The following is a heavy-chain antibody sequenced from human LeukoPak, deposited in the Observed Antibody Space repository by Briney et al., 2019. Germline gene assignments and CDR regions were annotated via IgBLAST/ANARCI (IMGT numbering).Heavy chain of an antibody. J-gene: IGHJ4*02. CDR2: IYYSGST. D-gene: IGHD4-17*01. CDR3: AGDGGSGDYGDYVGFDY. CDR1: GGSLSSYY. V-gene: IGHV4-59*01. Sequence: PSEILSLTRTVSGGSLSSYYWSWVRQPPAKGLEWVGYIYYSGSTNYNPSLKSRVTISVDTSKNQFSLKLSSVTAADSAVYYCAGDGGSGDYGDYVGFDYWGQGTLVTVSS.